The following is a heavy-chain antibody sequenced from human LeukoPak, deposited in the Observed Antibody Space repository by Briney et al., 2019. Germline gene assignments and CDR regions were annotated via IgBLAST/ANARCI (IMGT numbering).Heavy chain of an antibody. V-gene: IGHV3-9*03. J-gene: IGHJ3*02. D-gene: IGHD2-2*01. Sequence: GRSLRLSCAASGFTFDDYAMHWVRQAPGKGLEWVSGISWNSGSIGYADSVKGRFTISRDNAKNSLYLQMNSLRAEDMALYYCAKDTSRTREDAFDIWGRGTMVTVSS. CDR3: AKDTSRTREDAFDI. CDR2: ISWNSGSI. CDR1: GFTFDDYA.